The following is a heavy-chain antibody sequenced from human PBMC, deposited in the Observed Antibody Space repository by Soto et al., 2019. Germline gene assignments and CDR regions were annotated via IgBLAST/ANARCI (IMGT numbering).Heavy chain of an antibody. CDR2: ISAYNGNT. CDR3: ALFQEGGSGYFNYYMDV. D-gene: IGHD5-12*01. Sequence: QVQLVQSGAEVKKPGASVKVSCKASGYTFTSYGISWVRQDPGQGLEWMGWISAYNGNTNYAQKLQGRVTMTTDTSTSTAYMELRSLRSDDTAVYYCALFQEGGSGYFNYYMDVWGKGTTVTVSS. J-gene: IGHJ6*03. V-gene: IGHV1-18*01. CDR1: GYTFTSYG.